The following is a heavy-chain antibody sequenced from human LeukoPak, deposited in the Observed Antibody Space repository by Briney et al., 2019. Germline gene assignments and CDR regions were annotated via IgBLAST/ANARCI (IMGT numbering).Heavy chain of an antibody. Sequence: SETLSLTCTVSGGSVSSYYWSWIRQPAGKGLEWIGRLDINGNTNYNPSLKSRVTMSVDTSKNQFSLKLSSVTAADTALYYCAKYYDFWSGYLDIWGQGTMVAVSS. V-gene: IGHV4-4*07. CDR3: AKYYDFWSGYLDI. D-gene: IGHD3-3*01. J-gene: IGHJ3*02. CDR1: GGSVSSYY. CDR2: LDINGNT.